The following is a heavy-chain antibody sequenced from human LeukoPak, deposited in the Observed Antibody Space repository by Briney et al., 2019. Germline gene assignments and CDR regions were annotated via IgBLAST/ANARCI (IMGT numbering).Heavy chain of an antibody. J-gene: IGHJ3*02. CDR2: IYYSGGT. D-gene: IGHD6-19*01. V-gene: IGHV4-59*01. CDR1: GGSISSYY. CDR3: ARDLAVAGTADAFDI. Sequence: PSETLSLTCTVSGGSISSYYWSWIRQPPGKGLEWIGYIYYSGGTNYNPSLKSRVTISVDTSKNQFSLKLSSVTAADTAVYYCARDLAVAGTADAFDIWGQGTMVTVSS.